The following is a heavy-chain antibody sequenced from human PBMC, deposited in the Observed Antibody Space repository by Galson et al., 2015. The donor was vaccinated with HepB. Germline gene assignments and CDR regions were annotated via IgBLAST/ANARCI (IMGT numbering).Heavy chain of an antibody. CDR2: IYYGGST. D-gene: IGHD5-12*01. CDR3: ARLTMYSGYDFGYYYGMDV. Sequence: SETLSLTCTVSGGSISSYYWSWIRQPPGKGLEWIGYIYYGGSTNYNPSLKSRVTISVDTSKNQFSLKLSSVTAADTAVYYCARLTMYSGYDFGYYYGMDVWGQGTTVTVSS. J-gene: IGHJ6*02. CDR1: GGSISSYY. V-gene: IGHV4-59*01.